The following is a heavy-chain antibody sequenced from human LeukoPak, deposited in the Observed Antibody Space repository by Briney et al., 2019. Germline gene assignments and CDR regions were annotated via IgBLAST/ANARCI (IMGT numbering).Heavy chain of an antibody. CDR3: AKDLSGSHYYGMDV. Sequence: GRSLRLSCAASGFTLSSYGMHWVRQAPGKGLEWVAFISYDGSNKYYADSVKGLFTISRDNSKNTLYLQMNSLRAEDTAVYYCAKDLSGSHYYGMDVWGQGTTVTVSS. CDR1: GFTLSSYG. D-gene: IGHD3-10*01. CDR2: ISYDGSNK. J-gene: IGHJ6*02. V-gene: IGHV3-30*18.